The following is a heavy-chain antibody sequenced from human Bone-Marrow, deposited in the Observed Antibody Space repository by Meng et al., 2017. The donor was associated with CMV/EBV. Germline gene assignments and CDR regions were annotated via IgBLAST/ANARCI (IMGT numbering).Heavy chain of an antibody. CDR1: GFTFSSYS. CDR2: ISSSSSYI. V-gene: IGHV3-21*01. CDR3: ARDQFYSLDY. D-gene: IGHD2/OR15-2a*01. Sequence: GGSLRLCCAASGFTFSSYSMNWVRQAPGKGLEWVSSISSSSSYIYYADSVKGRFTISRDNAKNSLYLQMNSLRADDKAVYYCARDQFYSLDYWGQGTLVTVSS. J-gene: IGHJ4*02.